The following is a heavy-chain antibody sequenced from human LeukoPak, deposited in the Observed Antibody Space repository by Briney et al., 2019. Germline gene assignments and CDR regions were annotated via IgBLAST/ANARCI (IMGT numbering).Heavy chain of an antibody. CDR2: IYYSGTT. V-gene: IGHV4-59*01. CDR1: GGSISSYY. Sequence: SETLSLTCTVSGGSISSYYWSWIRQPPGKGLEWIGYIYYSGTTNYNPSLKSRVTISVDTSKNQFSLKLSSVTAADTAVYYCARVARGLYYFDYWGQGTLVTVSS. D-gene: IGHD1-26*01. CDR3: ARVARGLYYFDY. J-gene: IGHJ4*02.